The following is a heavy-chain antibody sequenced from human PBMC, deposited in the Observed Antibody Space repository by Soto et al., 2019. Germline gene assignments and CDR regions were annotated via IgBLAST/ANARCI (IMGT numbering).Heavy chain of an antibody. CDR3: AREGYCSSTSCYSFDY. D-gene: IGHD2-2*01. CDR2: ISSNGGST. CDR1: GFTFSSYA. V-gene: IGHV3-64*01. Sequence: EVQLVESGGGLAQPGGSLRLSCAASGFTFSSYAMHWVRQAPGKGLEYVSAISSNGGSTYYANSVKGRFTISRDNSKNTLYLQMGSLRAEDMAVYYCAREGYCSSTSCYSFDYWGQGTLVTVSS. J-gene: IGHJ4*02.